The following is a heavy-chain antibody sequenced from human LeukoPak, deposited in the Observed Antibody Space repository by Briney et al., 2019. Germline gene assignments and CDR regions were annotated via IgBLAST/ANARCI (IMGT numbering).Heavy chain of an antibody. J-gene: IGHJ4*02. CDR3: ARGGPAAGRFDY. CDR2: IKQDGNEK. CDR1: GFTFRTYW. Sequence: GGSLRLSCAASGFTFRTYWMSWVRQAPGKGLEWVANIKQDGNEKYYVDSVKGRFTISRDNSKNTLYLQMNSLRAEDTAVYYCARGGPAAGRFDYWGQGTLVTVSS. D-gene: IGHD6-13*01. V-gene: IGHV3-7*01.